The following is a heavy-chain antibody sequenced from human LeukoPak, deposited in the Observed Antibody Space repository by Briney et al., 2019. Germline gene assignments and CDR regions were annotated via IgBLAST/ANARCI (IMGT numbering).Heavy chain of an antibody. J-gene: IGHJ4*02. CDR3: ARCTTGKTFGSLREIKKSREIDS. V-gene: IGHV3-21*01. D-gene: IGHD1-1*01. CDR2: ISSSSSYT. CDR1: GFTFSDYN. Sequence: KPGGSLRLSCAASGFTFSDYNMNWVRQAPGKGLEWVSSISSSSSYTYYADSVRGRFTISRDNAKNSLFLQMNSLRGEDTAVYYCARCTTGKTFGSLREIKKSREIDSWGQRTLVTVSS.